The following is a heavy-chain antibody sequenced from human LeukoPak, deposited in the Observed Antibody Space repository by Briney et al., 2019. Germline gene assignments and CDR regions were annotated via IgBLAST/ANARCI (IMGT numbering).Heavy chain of an antibody. V-gene: IGHV3-7*01. CDR1: GFTFSSHW. CDR3: ARDGGSGYAYDY. CDR2: TKQDGSEK. J-gene: IGHJ4*02. Sequence: GGSLRLSCAASGFTFSSHWMSWVRQAPGKGLEWVANTKQDGSEKHYVDSVRGRFTISRDNAKNSLYLQMNSLRAEDTAVYYCARDGGSGYAYDYWGQGTQVTVSS. D-gene: IGHD5-12*01.